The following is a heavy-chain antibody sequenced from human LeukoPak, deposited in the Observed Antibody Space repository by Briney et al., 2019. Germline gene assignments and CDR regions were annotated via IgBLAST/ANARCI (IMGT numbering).Heavy chain of an antibody. Sequence: GGSLRLSCAASGFTFSSYEMNWVRQAPGKGLEWVSYISSSGSTIYYADSVKGRFTISRDNAKNSLYLQMNSLRAEDTAVYYCARVVVGATREALDIWGQGTMVTVSS. V-gene: IGHV3-48*03. CDR3: ARVVVGATREALDI. CDR2: ISSSGSTI. J-gene: IGHJ3*02. D-gene: IGHD1-26*01. CDR1: GFTFSSYE.